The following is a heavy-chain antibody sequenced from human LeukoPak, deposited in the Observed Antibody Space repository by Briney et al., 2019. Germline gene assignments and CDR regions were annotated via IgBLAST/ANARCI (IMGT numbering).Heavy chain of an antibody. Sequence: AASVKVSCKVSGYTLTELSMHWVRQAPGKGLEWMGGFDPEDGETIYAQKFQGRVTMTEDTPTDTAYMELSSLRSEDTAVYYCATFYYYGSGSRYNWFDPWGQGTLVTVSS. CDR3: ATFYYYGSGSRYNWFDP. D-gene: IGHD3-10*01. CDR1: GYTLTELS. CDR2: FDPEDGET. J-gene: IGHJ5*02. V-gene: IGHV1-24*01.